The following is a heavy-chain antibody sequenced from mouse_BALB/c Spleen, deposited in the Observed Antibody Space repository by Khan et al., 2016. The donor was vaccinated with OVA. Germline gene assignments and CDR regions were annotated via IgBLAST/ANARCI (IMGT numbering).Heavy chain of an antibody. V-gene: IGHV3-2*02. CDR1: GYSITSDYA. CDR3: ARSLYYSYGYALDC. J-gene: IGHJ4*01. CDR2: ISSNGST. D-gene: IGHD2-12*01. Sequence: EVQLQESGPGLVKPSQSLSLTCTVTGYSITSDYAWNWIRQFPGNKLEWMGYISSNGSTSYNPSLKSRISITRDKSKNQFFLQLKSVTTEDTASYYCARSLYYSYGYALDCWGRGTSVTVSA.